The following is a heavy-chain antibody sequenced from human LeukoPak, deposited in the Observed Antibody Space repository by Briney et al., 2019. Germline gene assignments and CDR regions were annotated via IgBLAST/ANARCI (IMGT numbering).Heavy chain of an antibody. CDR1: GFTFGDYA. D-gene: IGHD4/OR15-4a*01. CDR2: ISGDGGST. CDR3: AKDQGAGVHAFDI. V-gene: IGHV3-43*02. J-gene: IGHJ3*02. Sequence: GGSLRLSCTASGFTFGDYAMHWVRKAPGKGLKRVSLISGDGGSTYYADSVKGRFTISRDNSKNSLYLQMNSLRTEDTALYYCAKDQGAGVHAFDIWGQGTMVTVSS.